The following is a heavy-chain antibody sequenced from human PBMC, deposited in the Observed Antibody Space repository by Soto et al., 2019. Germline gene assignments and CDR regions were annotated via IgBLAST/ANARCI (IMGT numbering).Heavy chain of an antibody. J-gene: IGHJ4*02. CDR2: ISGSGRTT. CDR3: AKPITYGDYRPFDY. CDR1: GFTFSSYD. V-gene: IGHV3-23*01. Sequence: GGSLRLSCAASGFTFSSYDMSWVRQAPGKGPEWVSAISGSGRTTYYADSVKGRFTISRDNSKNTLYLQMNSLRAEDTAVYYCAKPITYGDYRPFDYWGQGTLVTVSS. D-gene: IGHD4-17*01.